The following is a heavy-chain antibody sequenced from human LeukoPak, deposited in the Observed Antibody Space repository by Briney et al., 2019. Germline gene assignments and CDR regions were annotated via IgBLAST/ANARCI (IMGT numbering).Heavy chain of an antibody. CDR2: IYYSGST. V-gene: IGHV4-30-4*01. CDR3: ARARYCSSTSCYGGDFDY. Sequence: SQTLSLTCTVSGGSISSGDYYWSWIRQPPGKGLEWIGYIYYSGSTYYNPSLKSRVTISVDTSKNQFSLKLSSVTAADTAVYYCARARYCSSTSCYGGDFDYWGQGTPVTVSS. D-gene: IGHD2-2*01. CDR1: GGSISSGDYY. J-gene: IGHJ4*02.